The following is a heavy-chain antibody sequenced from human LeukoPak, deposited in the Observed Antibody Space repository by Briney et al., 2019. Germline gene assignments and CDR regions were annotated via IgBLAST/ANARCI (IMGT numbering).Heavy chain of an antibody. D-gene: IGHD3-9*01. CDR1: GYIFTAYY. CDR3: ARTTKFMLVTGLGY. CDR2: INPNSGGT. Sequence: ASVKVSCKASGYIFTAYYIHWVRQAPGQGLEWMGWINPNSGGTNYAQKFQGRVTMTTDTSISTVYMELSGLRSHDTAVYYCARTTKFMLVTGLGYWGQGTLVTVSS. V-gene: IGHV1-2*02. J-gene: IGHJ4*02.